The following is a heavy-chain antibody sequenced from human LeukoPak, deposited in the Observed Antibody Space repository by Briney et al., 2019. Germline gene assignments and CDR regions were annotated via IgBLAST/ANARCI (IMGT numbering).Heavy chain of an antibody. J-gene: IGHJ4*02. CDR3: ARDVGVVMYDY. CDR2: ICGDCGNT. V-gene: IGHV3-23*01. D-gene: IGHD3-3*01. Sequence: SGGSLRLCCAASGFTFSDYGMSWVRQTPGKGLEWVSTICGDCGNTHYADSVKGRFSITRDNSKNTMWLQMSSLRVDDSAIYYCARDVGVVMYDYWGQGILVTVSS. CDR1: GFTFSDYG.